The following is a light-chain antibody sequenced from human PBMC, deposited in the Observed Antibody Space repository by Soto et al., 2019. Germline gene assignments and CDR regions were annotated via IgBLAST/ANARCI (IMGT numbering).Light chain of an antibody. CDR3: LSYTSSNSYV. Sequence: QSALTQPPSVSGSPGQSVTLSCTGTSSDVGSYNRVSWYQQPPGTAPKLMIYEVSNRPSGVPDRFSGSKSGNTASLTISGLQAGDEADYYCLSYTSSNSYVFGTGTKLTVL. V-gene: IGLV2-18*02. J-gene: IGLJ1*01. CDR2: EVS. CDR1: SSDVGSYNR.